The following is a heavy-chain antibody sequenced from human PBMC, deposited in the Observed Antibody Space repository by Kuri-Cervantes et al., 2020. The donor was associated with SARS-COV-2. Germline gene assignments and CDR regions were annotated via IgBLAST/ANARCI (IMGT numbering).Heavy chain of an antibody. Sequence: GESLKISCAASGFTFSDYYMSWIRQAPGKGLEWVSYISSSGSTIYYADSVKGRFTISRDNAKNSLYLQMNSLRAEDTAVYYCARDFWSGYYMPVYYYYGMDVWGQGTTVTVSS. CDR1: GFTFSDYY. CDR2: ISSSGSTI. J-gene: IGHJ6*02. V-gene: IGHV3-11*01. D-gene: IGHD3-3*01. CDR3: ARDFWSGYYMPVYYYYGMDV.